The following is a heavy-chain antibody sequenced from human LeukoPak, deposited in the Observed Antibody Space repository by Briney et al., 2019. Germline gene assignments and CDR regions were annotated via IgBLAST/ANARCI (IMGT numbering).Heavy chain of an antibody. CDR2: IYYSGRT. V-gene: IGHV4-39*01. J-gene: IGHJ3*01. D-gene: IGHD5-12*01. CDR3: ARSPRVATIDL. Sequence: SETLSLTCTVSGGSIGTNTYYWGWIRQPPGKGLEWIGSIYYSGRTYYNPSLKSRVTISVDTSKNQFSLNLSSVIATDTAVYYCARSPRVATIDLWGQGTLVPVSS. CDR1: GGSIGTNTYY.